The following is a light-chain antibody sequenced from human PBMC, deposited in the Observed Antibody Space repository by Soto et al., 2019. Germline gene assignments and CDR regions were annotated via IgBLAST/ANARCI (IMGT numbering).Light chain of an antibody. CDR2: DVG. CDR1: SSDVGGYDY. CDR3: SSYTTGSSYV. V-gene: IGLV2-14*01. J-gene: IGLJ1*01. Sequence: QSARTQPASVSGSPGQSITISCTGTSSDVGGYDYVSWYQQYPGKAPKLMISDVGDRPSGVSNRFSVSKSGNTASLTISGLQAEDEADYYCSSYTTGSSYVFGTGSKVTVL.